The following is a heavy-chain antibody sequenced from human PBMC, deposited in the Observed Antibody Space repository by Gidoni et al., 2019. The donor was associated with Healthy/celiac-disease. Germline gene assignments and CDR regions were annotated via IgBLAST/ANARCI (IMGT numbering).Heavy chain of an antibody. V-gene: IGHV3-66*01. CDR1: GLPVSSNY. J-gene: IGHJ4*02. D-gene: IGHD6-6*01. CDR2: SYSGGST. CDR3: ARGLGCSSSSTTWTL. Sequence: VQLVDAGGGLIKPGGSLGLSWPASGLPVSSNYMICVRQAPGKVQEWVSVSYSGGSTYSADSGKGRFTISRDTSKNTLYLHMNSRRAEDTAVYCFARGLGCSSSSTTWTLWGQGTLVPVSS.